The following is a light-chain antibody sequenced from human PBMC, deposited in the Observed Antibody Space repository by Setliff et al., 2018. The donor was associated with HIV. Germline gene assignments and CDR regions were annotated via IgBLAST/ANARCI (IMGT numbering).Light chain of an antibody. V-gene: IGLV2-11*01. CDR1: SSDVGGYNY. Sequence: QSALTQPGSVSGSPGQSVTISCTGTSSDVGGYNYVSWYQHHPDKAPKLIIYDVSKRPSGVPDRFSGSKSGNTDSLTISGLQAEDEVDYYCCSYSGTYTSFYVFGTGTKVTV. J-gene: IGLJ1*01. CDR3: CSYSGTYTSFYV. CDR2: DVS.